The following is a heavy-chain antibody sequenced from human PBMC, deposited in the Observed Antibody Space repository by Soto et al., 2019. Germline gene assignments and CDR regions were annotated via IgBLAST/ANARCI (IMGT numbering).Heavy chain of an antibody. CDR2: IFSNDEK. D-gene: IGHD6-19*01. Sequence: QVTLKESGPVLVKPTETLTLTCTVSGFSLSNARMGVSWIRQPPGKALERLAHIFSNDEKSYSTSLKSRLTISKDTSKSRVVLTMTNMDPVDTATYYCARTPAAGIAVAGYDYWGQGTLVTVSS. CDR3: ARTPAAGIAVAGYDY. J-gene: IGHJ4*02. V-gene: IGHV2-26*01. CDR1: GFSLSNARMG.